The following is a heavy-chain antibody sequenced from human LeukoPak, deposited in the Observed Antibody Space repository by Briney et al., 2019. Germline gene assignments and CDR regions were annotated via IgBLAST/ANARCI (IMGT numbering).Heavy chain of an antibody. CDR1: GYSFTSYW. J-gene: IGHJ4*02. V-gene: IGHV5-51*01. CDR3: ARQTAMGRSGDY. D-gene: IGHD5-18*01. CDR2: IDPSDSET. Sequence: GESLKISFKASGYSFTSYWIGWVRQMPGKGLEWMGIIDPSDSETRYTPSFQGQVTISVDKSLTTADLQWNSLKASDTAMYYCARQTAMGRSGDYWGQGTLVTVSS.